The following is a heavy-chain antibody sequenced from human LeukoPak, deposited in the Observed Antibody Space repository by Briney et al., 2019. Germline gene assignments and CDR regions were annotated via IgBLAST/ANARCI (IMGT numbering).Heavy chain of an antibody. Sequence: SETLSLTCAVYGGSFSGYYWSWIRQPPGKGLEWIGEINHSGSTNYNPSLKSRVTISVDMSKNQFSLKLSSVTAADTAVYYCARGGYSYGYNWGQGTPVTVSS. CDR3: ARGGYSYGYN. CDR2: INHSGST. D-gene: IGHD5-18*01. CDR1: GGSFSGYY. J-gene: IGHJ4*02. V-gene: IGHV4-34*01.